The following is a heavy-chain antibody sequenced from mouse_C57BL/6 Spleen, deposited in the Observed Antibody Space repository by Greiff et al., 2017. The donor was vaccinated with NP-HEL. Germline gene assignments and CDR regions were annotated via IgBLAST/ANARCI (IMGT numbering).Heavy chain of an antibody. Sequence: SGAELVMPGASVKLSCKASGYTFTSYWMHWVKQRPGQGLEWIGEIDPSDSYTNYNQKFEGKSTLTVDKSSSTAYMQLSSLTSEDSAVYYCARLGYYGYDGLWGTGTTVTVSS. CDR2: IDPSDSYT. CDR3: ARLGYYGYDGL. J-gene: IGHJ1*03. D-gene: IGHD2-2*01. CDR1: GYTFTSYW. V-gene: IGHV1-69*01.